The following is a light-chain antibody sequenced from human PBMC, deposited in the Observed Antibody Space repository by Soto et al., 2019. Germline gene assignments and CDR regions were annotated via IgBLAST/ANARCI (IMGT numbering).Light chain of an antibody. CDR1: SSDVGSYTL. J-gene: IGLJ1*01. CDR2: EVS. CDR3: CSYAGSLTYV. V-gene: IGLV2-23*02. Sequence: QSAPTQPASVSGSPGQSITISCTGTSSDVGSYTLVSWYQQHPGKAPKFIIFEVSQRPSGVSNRFSGSKSGNTASLTISGLQAEDEADYYCCSYAGSLTYVFGSGTKLTVL.